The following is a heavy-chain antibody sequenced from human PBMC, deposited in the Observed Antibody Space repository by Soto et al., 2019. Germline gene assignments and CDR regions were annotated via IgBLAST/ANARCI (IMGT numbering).Heavy chain of an antibody. CDR1: GGAFSSYA. CDR3: ARARAGSGGTYYYDGMDV. V-gene: IGHV1-69*01. J-gene: IGHJ6*02. CDR2: IIPIFGTA. D-gene: IGHD6-19*01. Sequence: QVQLVQSGAEVKTPGSSVKVSCKASGGAFSSYAISWVRQAPGQGLEWMGGIIPIFGTANYAQKFQARVTITADASTSTAYMELSSLRSEDTAVYYCARARAGSGGTYYYDGMDVCVHETTDIVSS.